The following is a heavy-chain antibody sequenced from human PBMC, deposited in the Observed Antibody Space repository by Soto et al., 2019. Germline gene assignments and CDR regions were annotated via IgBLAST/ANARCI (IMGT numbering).Heavy chain of an antibody. Sequence: SGTLSLTCTVSGGSISSGGYYWSWIRQHPGKGLEWIGYIYYSGSTYYNPSLKSRVTISVDTSKNQFSLKLSSVTAADTAVYYCARDDNPTGIGYGGTSVRCFDHWGQGTLVTVSS. J-gene: IGHJ5*02. CDR1: GGSISSGGYY. D-gene: IGHD2-15*01. CDR3: ARDDNPTGIGYGGTSVRCFDH. CDR2: IYYSGST. V-gene: IGHV4-31*03.